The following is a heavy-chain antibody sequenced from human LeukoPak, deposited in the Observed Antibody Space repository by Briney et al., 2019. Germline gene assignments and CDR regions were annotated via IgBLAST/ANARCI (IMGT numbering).Heavy chain of an antibody. CDR1: GYTFTNYD. CDR3: ARGHTVPENTYYFDY. Sequence: WASVTVSCTASGYTFTNYDFNWVRQAPGQGLEWMGGIIPIFGTANYAQKFQGRVTITADESTSTAYMELSSLRSEDTAVYYCARGHTVPENTYYFDYWGQGTLVTVSS. D-gene: IGHD4-17*01. J-gene: IGHJ4*02. CDR2: IIPIFGTA. V-gene: IGHV1-69*13.